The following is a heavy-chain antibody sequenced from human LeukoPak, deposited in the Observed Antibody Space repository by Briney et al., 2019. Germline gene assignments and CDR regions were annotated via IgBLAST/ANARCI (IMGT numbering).Heavy chain of an antibody. D-gene: IGHD4-17*01. Sequence: SETLSLTCAVYGGSFSGYYWSWIRQPPGKGLEWLGEINHSGSTNYNPSLKSRVTISVDTSKNQFSLKLSSVTAADTAVYYCARGRLEETTVTTTDDYWGQGTLVTVSS. CDR1: GGSFSGYY. CDR3: ARGRLEETTVTTTDDY. V-gene: IGHV4-34*01. CDR2: INHSGST. J-gene: IGHJ4*02.